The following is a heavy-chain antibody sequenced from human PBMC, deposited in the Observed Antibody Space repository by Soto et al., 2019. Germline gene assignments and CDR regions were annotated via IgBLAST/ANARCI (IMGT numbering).Heavy chain of an antibody. D-gene: IGHD3-9*01. Sequence: QAHLVQSGAEVRKPGDSVKVSCQALEHTSTIYYIHWVRHARGQGQEWMGWINADSGDTTYSEDFRGRVTFTRTTSTSTSPMELSRLRLDDTAMYFCATRDYDILAGSLHIWGQGTLITVS. CDR2: INADSGDT. J-gene: IGHJ1*01. CDR3: ATRDYDILAGSLHI. V-gene: IGHV1-2*02. CDR1: EHTSTIYY.